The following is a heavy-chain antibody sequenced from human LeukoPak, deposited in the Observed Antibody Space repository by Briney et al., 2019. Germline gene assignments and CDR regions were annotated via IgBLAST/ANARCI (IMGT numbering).Heavy chain of an antibody. J-gene: IGHJ4*02. V-gene: IGHV3-30-3*01. Sequence: GGSLRLSCAASGFTFSSYAMHWVRQAPGKGLEWVAVISYDGSNKYYADSVKGRFTISRDNSKNTLYLQMNSLRAEDTAVYYCARGREYSSSFAFDYWGQGTLVTVSS. CDR1: GFTFSSYA. CDR2: ISYDGSNK. CDR3: ARGREYSSSFAFDY. D-gene: IGHD6-13*01.